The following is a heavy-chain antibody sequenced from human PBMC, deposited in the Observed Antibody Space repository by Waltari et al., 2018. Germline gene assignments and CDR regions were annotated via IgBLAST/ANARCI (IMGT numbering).Heavy chain of an antibody. V-gene: IGHV1-2*04. CDR1: GYTFTGYY. Sequence: QVQLVQSGAEVKKPGASVKVSCKASGYTFTGYYMHWVRQAPGQGLEWLGWIKPNSGGTNYAQKFQGWVTMTRDTSISTAYMELSRLRSDDTAVYYCARELDFWNKSYYYYGMDVWGQGTTVTVSS. CDR3: ARELDFWNKSYYYYGMDV. D-gene: IGHD3-3*01. J-gene: IGHJ6*02. CDR2: IKPNSGGT.